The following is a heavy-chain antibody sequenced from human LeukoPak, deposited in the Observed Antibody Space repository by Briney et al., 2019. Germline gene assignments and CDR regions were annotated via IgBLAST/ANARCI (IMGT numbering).Heavy chain of an antibody. D-gene: IGHD5-18*01. CDR3: ARDPNPYSYGFVTRYWFDP. CDR1: GYTFTSYY. CDR2: INPSGGST. J-gene: IGHJ5*02. Sequence: GASVKVSCKASGYTFTSYYMHWVRQAPGQGLEWMGIINPSGGSTSYAQKFQGRVTMTRDTSTSTVYMELSSLRSEDTAVYYCARDPNPYSYGFVTRYWFDPWGQGTLVTVSS. V-gene: IGHV1-46*01.